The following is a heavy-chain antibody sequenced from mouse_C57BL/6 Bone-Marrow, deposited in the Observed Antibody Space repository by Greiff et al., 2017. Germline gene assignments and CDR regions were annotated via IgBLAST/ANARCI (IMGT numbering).Heavy chain of an antibody. D-gene: IGHD4-1*01. CDR2: IDPENGDT. CDR3: TAFSFCWYFDV. Sequence: EVQLQQSGAELVRPGASVKLSCTASGFHIKDDYMHWVKQRPEQGLEWIGWIDPENGDTEYASKFQGKATITADTSSNTAYLQLSSLTSEDTAVYYCTAFSFCWYFDVWGTGTTVTVSS. V-gene: IGHV14-4*01. J-gene: IGHJ1*03. CDR1: GFHIKDDY.